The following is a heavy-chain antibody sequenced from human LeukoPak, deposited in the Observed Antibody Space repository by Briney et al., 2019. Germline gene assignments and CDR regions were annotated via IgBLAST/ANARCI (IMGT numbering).Heavy chain of an antibody. V-gene: IGHV4-59*01. CDR3: ARLRSRTVFDY. CDR2: IYDSGST. Sequence: SQTLSLTCTVSGGSISSYYWSWIRQPPGKGLEWIGYIYDSGSTNYNPSLKSRVTISVDTSKNQFSLKVSSVTAADTAVYYCARLRSRTVFDYWGQGTLVTVSS. D-gene: IGHD1-14*01. CDR1: GGSISSYY. J-gene: IGHJ4*02.